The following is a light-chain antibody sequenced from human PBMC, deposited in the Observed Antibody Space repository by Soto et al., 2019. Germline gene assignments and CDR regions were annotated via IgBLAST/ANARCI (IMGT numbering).Light chain of an antibody. CDR3: ISYRSRPTSYV. CDR2: GVT. Sequence: QSALTQPASVSGSPGQSITISCTGTSSDVGGFNYVSWYQQHPGKVPKLMIYGVTNRPSGVSNRFSGSKSGNTASLTISGLQAEDEADYYCISYRSRPTSYVFGTGTKLTVL. J-gene: IGLJ1*01. V-gene: IGLV2-14*01. CDR1: SSDVGGFNY.